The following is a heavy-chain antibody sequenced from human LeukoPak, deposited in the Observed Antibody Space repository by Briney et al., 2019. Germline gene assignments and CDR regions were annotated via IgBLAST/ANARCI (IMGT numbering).Heavy chain of an antibody. Sequence: PSETLSLTCTVSGGSISSYCWSWIRQPPGKGLEGIGYIYYSGRTNYNPSLKSRVTISVATSKNPFYLKLTPVTAADTAVYSCARDGAIVVVPADTGNWFDHWGQGTLVTVSS. CDR1: GGSISSYC. J-gene: IGHJ5*02. CDR3: ARDGAIVVVPADTGNWFDH. D-gene: IGHD2-2*01. V-gene: IGHV4-59*12. CDR2: IYYSGRT.